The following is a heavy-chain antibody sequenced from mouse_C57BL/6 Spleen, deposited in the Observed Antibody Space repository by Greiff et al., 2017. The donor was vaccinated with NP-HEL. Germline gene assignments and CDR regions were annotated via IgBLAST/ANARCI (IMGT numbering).Heavy chain of an antibody. CDR1: GYAFSSYW. V-gene: IGHV1-80*01. CDR2: IYPGDGDT. D-gene: IGHD2-1*01. Sequence: QVQLKESGAELVKPGASVKISCKASGYAFSSYWMNWVKQRPGKGLEWIGQIYPGDGDTNYNGKFKGKATLTADKSSSTAYMQLSSLTSEDSAVYFCAREDLLWSFAYWGQGTLVTVSA. CDR3: AREDLLWSFAY. J-gene: IGHJ3*01.